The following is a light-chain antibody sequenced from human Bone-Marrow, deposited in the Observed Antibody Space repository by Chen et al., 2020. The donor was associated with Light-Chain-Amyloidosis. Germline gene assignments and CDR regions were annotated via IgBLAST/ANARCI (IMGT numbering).Light chain of an antibody. J-gene: IGLJ2*01. Sequence: SYELTQPPSVSVSPGQTARITCSGDDLPTKYAYWYQQKPGQAPVLVIHRDTERPSGISERFSGSSSGTTATLTIIGGQAEDEADYHCQSADSSGTYEVIFGGGTKLTV. CDR2: RDT. CDR1: DLPTKY. V-gene: IGLV3-25*03. CDR3: QSADSSGTYEVI.